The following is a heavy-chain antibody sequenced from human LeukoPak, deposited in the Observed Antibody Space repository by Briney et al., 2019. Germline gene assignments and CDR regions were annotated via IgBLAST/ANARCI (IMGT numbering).Heavy chain of an antibody. CDR1: GFTFRSYW. CDR2: ISSDGSIT. V-gene: IGHV3-74*01. D-gene: IGHD3-9*01. CDR3: ARDLKDY. J-gene: IGHJ4*02. Sequence: PGGSLRLSCAASGFTFRSYWMHWVRQAPGKGLVWVSRISSDGSITNYADSVKGRFTISRDNAKNTLYLQMNSLRAEDTAVYYCARDLKDYWGQGTLVTVSS.